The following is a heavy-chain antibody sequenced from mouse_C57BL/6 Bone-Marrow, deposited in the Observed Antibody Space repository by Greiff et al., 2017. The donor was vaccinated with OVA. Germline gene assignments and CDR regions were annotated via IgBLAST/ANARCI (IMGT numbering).Heavy chain of an antibody. J-gene: IGHJ1*03. V-gene: IGHV1-18*01. CDR2: INPNNGGT. D-gene: IGHD1-1*01. CDR1: GYTFTDYN. CDR3: ARGDYGSSYCYWYFDV. Sequence: VQLQQSGPELVKPGASVKIPCKASGYTFTDYNMDWVKQSHGKSLEWIGDINPNNGGTIYNQKFKGKATLTVDKSSSTAYMELRSLTSEDTAVYYCARGDYGSSYCYWYFDVWGTGTTVTVSS.